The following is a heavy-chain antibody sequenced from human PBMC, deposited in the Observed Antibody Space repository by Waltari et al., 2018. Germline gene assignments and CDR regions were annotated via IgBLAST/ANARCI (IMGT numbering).Heavy chain of an antibody. CDR3: TGKGLATIDY. Sequence: EVQLGESGGGLVQPGRSLSLSCTASGLTFGDYAMSWFSQAPGKGLEWVGFIRSKAYGGTTEYAASVKGRFTISRDDSKSIAYLQMNSLKTEDTAVYYCTGKGLATIDYWGQGTLVTVSS. CDR1: GLTFGDYA. D-gene: IGHD5-12*01. V-gene: IGHV3-49*03. CDR2: IRSKAYGGTT. J-gene: IGHJ4*02.